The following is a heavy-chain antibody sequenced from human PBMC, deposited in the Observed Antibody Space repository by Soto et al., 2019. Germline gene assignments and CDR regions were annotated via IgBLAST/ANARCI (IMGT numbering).Heavy chain of an antibody. CDR2: IFYTGST. J-gene: IGHJ4*02. V-gene: IGHV4-31*03. D-gene: IGHD3-16*02. CDR1: GGSINSGGYY. CDR3: ARIVTGSFDY. Sequence: SETLSLTCTVSGGSINSGGYYWSWIRQHPGKGLEWIGKIFYTGSTTYNPSLKSRVTISVGTSKNQFSLKLKSVTAADTAVYYCARIVTGSFDYWGRGTLVTVSS.